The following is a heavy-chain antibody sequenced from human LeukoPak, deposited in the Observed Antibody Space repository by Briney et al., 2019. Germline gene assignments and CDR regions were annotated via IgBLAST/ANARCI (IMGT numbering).Heavy chain of an antibody. D-gene: IGHD3-22*01. Sequence: GASVKVSCKASGYTFTSYGISWVRQAPGQGLEWMGWISAYNGNTNYAQKLQGRVTMTTDTSTSTAYMELRSLRSDDTAVYYCARGPYYDSSGYYYELPFDYWGQGTLVTVSS. CDR1: GYTFTSYG. V-gene: IGHV1-18*01. J-gene: IGHJ4*02. CDR3: ARGPYYDSSGYYYELPFDY. CDR2: ISAYNGNT.